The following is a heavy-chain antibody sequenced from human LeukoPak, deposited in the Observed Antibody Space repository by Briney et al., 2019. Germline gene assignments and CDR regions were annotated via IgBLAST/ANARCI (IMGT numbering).Heavy chain of an antibody. CDR2: IYSGGST. V-gene: IGHV3-53*01. CDR3: ARAPEYQLPI. D-gene: IGHD2-2*01. CDR1: GFTFSSYW. J-gene: IGHJ3*02. Sequence: GGSLRLSCVASGFTFSSYWMHWVRQAPGKGLEWVSVIYSGGSTYYADSVKGRFTISRDNSKNTLYLQMNSLRAEDTAVYYCARAPEYQLPIWGQGTMVTVSS.